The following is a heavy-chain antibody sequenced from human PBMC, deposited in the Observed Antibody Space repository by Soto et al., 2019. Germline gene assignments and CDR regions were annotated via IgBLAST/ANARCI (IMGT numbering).Heavy chain of an antibody. CDR3: AKMSSENYYDPVFS. J-gene: IGHJ4*02. Sequence: QVQLVESGGGLVKTSGSLRIACAASGFTFSDYYMSWVRQAPGKGLEWVSYIRSSGNTIYYADSVKGRFTISRDKAKNSVYLQMNSLRAEDTALYFCAKMSSENYYDPVFSWGQGTLVTVSS. D-gene: IGHD3-22*01. V-gene: IGHV3-11*01. CDR1: GFTFSDYY. CDR2: IRSSGNTI.